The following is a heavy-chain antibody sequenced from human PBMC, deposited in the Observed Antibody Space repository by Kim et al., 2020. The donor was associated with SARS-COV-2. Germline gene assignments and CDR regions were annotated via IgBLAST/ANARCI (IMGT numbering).Heavy chain of an antibody. J-gene: IGHJ4*02. CDR3: ARASLRANGLHY. D-gene: IGHD4-17*01. V-gene: IGHV3-21*01. CDR2: ISSSSSYI. Sequence: GGSLRLSCAASGFTFSSYSMNWVRQAPGKGLEWVSSISSSSSYIYYADSVKGRFTISRDNAKNSLYLQMNSLRAEDTAVYYCARASLRANGLHYWGQGTLVTLSS. CDR1: GFTFSSYS.